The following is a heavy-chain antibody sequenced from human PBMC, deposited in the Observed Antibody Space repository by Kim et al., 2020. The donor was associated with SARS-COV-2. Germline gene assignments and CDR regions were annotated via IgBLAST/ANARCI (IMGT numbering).Heavy chain of an antibody. D-gene: IGHD1-20*01. V-gene: IGHV3-11*01. J-gene: IGHJ6*02. CDR3: ARDMTGTTSVYYYGMDV. Sequence: VKGRFTISRDTDKNSLYLKRNSLRAKDTAVYYCARDMTGTTSVYYYGMDVWGQGTTVTVSS.